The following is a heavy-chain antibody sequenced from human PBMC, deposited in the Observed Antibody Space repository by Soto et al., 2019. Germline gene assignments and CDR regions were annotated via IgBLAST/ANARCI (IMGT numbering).Heavy chain of an antibody. V-gene: IGHV3-23*01. CDR2: ISGSGGST. Sequence: GGSLRLSCAASGFTFSSYAMSWVRQAPGKGLEWVSAISGSGGSTYYADSVKGRFTISRDNSKNTLYLQMNSLRAEDTAVYYCAKDLRYGDFPWSFPGGLYFDYWGQGTLVTVSS. CDR1: GFTFSSYA. CDR3: AKDLRYGDFPWSFPGGLYFDY. D-gene: IGHD4-17*01. J-gene: IGHJ4*02.